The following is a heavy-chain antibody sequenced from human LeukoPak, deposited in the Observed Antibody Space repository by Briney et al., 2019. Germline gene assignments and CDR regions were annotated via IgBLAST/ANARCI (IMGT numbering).Heavy chain of an antibody. CDR2: ISASGGSS. D-gene: IGHD1-26*01. V-gene: IGHV3-23*01. CDR1: GFTFGSPA. Sequence: GGSLGLSCEASGFTFGSPAMSGVRRVPGRGWGGVSGISASGGSSSYADSVRGRFTISRDNSKNTLYVQMNSLRDEDTAVYYCAKDQRWESPHYLDSWGQGTLVTVSS. CDR3: AKDQRWESPHYLDS. J-gene: IGHJ4*02.